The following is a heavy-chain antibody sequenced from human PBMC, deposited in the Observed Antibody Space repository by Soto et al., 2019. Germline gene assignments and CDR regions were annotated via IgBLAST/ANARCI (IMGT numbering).Heavy chain of an antibody. CDR3: ASVPYYGDYAYYFDY. J-gene: IGHJ4*02. CDR1: GFTFSSYA. V-gene: IGHV3-30-3*01. D-gene: IGHD4-17*01. Sequence: QVQLVESGGGVVQPGRSLRLSGAASGFTFSSYAMHWVRQAPGKGLEWVAVISYDGSNKYYADSVKGRFTISRDNSKNTLYLQMNSLRAEDTAVYYCASVPYYGDYAYYFDYWGQGTLVTVSS. CDR2: ISYDGSNK.